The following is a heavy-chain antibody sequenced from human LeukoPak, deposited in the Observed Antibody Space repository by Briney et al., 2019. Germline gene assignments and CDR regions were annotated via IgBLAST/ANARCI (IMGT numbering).Heavy chain of an antibody. Sequence: GGSLRLSCAASGFTFSSYAMHWVRQAPGKGLEWVSLICSDNTTYYADSVKGRFTISRDNSKNTMYLQMNSLRAEDTAVYYCARDRDLGVTASSWGLGTLVTVSS. CDR1: GFTFSSYA. CDR2: ICSDNTT. V-gene: IGHV3-53*01. D-gene: IGHD2-21*02. J-gene: IGHJ5*02. CDR3: ARDRDLGVTASS.